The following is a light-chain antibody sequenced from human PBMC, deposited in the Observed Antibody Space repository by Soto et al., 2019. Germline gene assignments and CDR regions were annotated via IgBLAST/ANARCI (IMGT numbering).Light chain of an antibody. V-gene: IGLV2-14*01. CDR1: SSNIGADYD. CDR2: EVS. Sequence: QSALTQPPSVSGAPGQRITISCTGSSSNIGADYDVHWYQHHPGRAPKLIVSEVSHRPSGVSNRFSGSKSGNTASLTISGLQSEDEADYYCISYTSDDVRYVFGTGTKVTVL. CDR3: ISYTSDDVRYV. J-gene: IGLJ1*01.